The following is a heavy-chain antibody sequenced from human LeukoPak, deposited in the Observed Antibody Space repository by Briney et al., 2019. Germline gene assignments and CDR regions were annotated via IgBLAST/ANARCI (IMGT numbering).Heavy chain of an antibody. CDR1: GFTFSSYG. CDR2: IRYDVSNK. V-gene: IGHV3-30*02. D-gene: IGHD3-9*01. J-gene: IGHJ4*02. Sequence: GGSLRLSFAASGFTFSSYGMHCVRQAPGNGLEWLAFIRYDVSNKYYADSVKGRFTISRDNSKNTLYLQMNSLRAEDTAVYYCAKDSGYYDILTGYSGLDYWGQGTLVTISS. CDR3: AKDSGYYDILTGYSGLDY.